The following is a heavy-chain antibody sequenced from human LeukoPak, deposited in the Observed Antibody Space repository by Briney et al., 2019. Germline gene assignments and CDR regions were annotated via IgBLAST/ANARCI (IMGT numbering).Heavy chain of an antibody. Sequence: AGGSLRLSCATSGFTFSSYSMNRVRQAPGKGLEWVSSINTGSTYINYADSVKGRFTISRDNAKNSLYLQMNSLRAEDTAVYYCARDFYCDNGECFDNWGQGTLVTVSS. CDR3: ARDFYCDNGECFDN. CDR2: INTGSTYI. D-gene: IGHD2-8*01. J-gene: IGHJ4*02. CDR1: GFTFSSYS. V-gene: IGHV3-21*01.